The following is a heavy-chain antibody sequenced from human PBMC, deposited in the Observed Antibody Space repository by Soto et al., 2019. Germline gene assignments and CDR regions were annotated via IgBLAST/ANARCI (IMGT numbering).Heavy chain of an antibody. Sequence: QVQLVESGGGVVQPGRSLRLSCAASGFTFSSYAMHWVRQAPGKGLEWVAVISYDGSNKYYADSVKGRFTISRDNSKNTLYLSMNSLRAEDTAVYYCARDRLRYNWNDFPYYYYGIDVWGQGTTVTVSS. V-gene: IGHV3-30-3*01. J-gene: IGHJ6*02. CDR2: ISYDGSNK. CDR3: ARDRLRYNWNDFPYYYYGIDV. D-gene: IGHD1-1*01. CDR1: GFTFSSYA.